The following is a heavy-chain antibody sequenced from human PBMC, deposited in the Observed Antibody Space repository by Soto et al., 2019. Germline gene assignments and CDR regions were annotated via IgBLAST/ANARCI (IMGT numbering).Heavy chain of an antibody. CDR3: ARSAGWYAIHA. CDR2: VFHTGTT. CDR1: GDSVSSPYY. D-gene: IGHD6-19*01. J-gene: IGHJ5*02. Sequence: QVQLQESGPGLVKPSRTLSLTCAVSGDSVSSPYYWCWVRQPPGKGLEWIGEVFHTGTTSYNPSLRSRVTISMDKSINQFSLDLSSVTAADTAVYYCARSAGWYAIHAWGPGTLVIVSS. V-gene: IGHV4-4*02.